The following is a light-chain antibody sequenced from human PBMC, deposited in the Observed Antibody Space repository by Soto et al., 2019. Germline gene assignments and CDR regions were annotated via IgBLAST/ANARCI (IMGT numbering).Light chain of an antibody. CDR3: GSLTTNRIWV. CDR1: SSDFGDDKY. Sequence: QSVLTQPASVSGSPGQSITMSCTGSSSDFGDDKYVTWYQQQPGKGPNLLIYGVSKRPSGVSNRFSGSKSGNTASLTISGLQVEDDADYICGSLTTNRIWVFGGGTQLTVL. V-gene: IGLV2-14*01. J-gene: IGLJ3*02. CDR2: GVS.